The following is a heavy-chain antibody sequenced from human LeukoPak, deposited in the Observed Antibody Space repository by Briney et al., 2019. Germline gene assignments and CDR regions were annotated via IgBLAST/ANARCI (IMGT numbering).Heavy chain of an antibody. CDR2: ISSSSSYI. D-gene: IGHD4-23*01. V-gene: IGHV3-21*01. CDR1: GFTFSSYS. J-gene: IGHJ6*03. CDR3: ARDGGNPFYYYYYMDV. Sequence: GGSLRLSCAASGFTFSSYSVNWVRQAPGKGLEWVSSISSSSSYIYYADSVKGRFTISRDNAKNSLYLQMDSLRAEDTAVYYCARDGGNPFYYYYYMDVWGKGTTVTISS.